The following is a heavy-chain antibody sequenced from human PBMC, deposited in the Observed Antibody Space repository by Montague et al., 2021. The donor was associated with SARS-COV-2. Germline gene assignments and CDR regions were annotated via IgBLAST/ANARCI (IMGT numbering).Heavy chain of an antibody. CDR2: VLYINGT. J-gene: IGHJ4*02. CDR3: MRHPHYDGLNGPPDF. D-gene: IGHD3-9*01. Sequence: SETLSLTCTVSGVSVTDYYWSWIRQPPGKGLEWVGDVLYINGTNSNSSLKSRVAISVETSKNQFSLRLTSVTAADTAFYYCMRHPHYDGLNGPPDFWDQGTLVTVSS. V-gene: IGHV4-59*08. CDR1: GVSVTDYY.